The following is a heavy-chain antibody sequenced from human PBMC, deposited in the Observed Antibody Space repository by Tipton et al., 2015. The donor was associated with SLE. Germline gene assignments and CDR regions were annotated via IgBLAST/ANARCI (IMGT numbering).Heavy chain of an antibody. J-gene: IGHJ3*02. V-gene: IGHV3-30*04. D-gene: IGHD5-18*01. CDR1: GFTLSNYA. CDR2: ISFDGNSQ. Sequence: SLRLSCAASGFTLSNYAIHWVRQAPGKGLEWVALISFDGNSQNYADSVKGRFTISRDNSKNTLYLQMNSLRAEDTAVYYCAKEDLGYAYAFDIWGQGTMVTVSS. CDR3: AKEDLGYAYAFDI.